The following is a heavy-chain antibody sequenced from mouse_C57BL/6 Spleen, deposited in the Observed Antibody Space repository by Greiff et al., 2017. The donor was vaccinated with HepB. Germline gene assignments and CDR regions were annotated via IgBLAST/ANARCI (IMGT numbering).Heavy chain of an antibody. D-gene: IGHD1-1*01. CDR3: ARYYGSSDYYAMDY. CDR2: INPNNGGT. J-gene: IGHJ4*01. Sequence: VQLKESGPELVKPGASVKIPCKASGYTFTDYNMDWVKQSHGKSLEWIGDINPNNGGTIYNQKFKGKATLTVDKSSSTAYMELRSLTSEDTAVYYCARYYGSSDYYAMDYWGQGTSVTVSS. V-gene: IGHV1-18*01. CDR1: GYTFTDYN.